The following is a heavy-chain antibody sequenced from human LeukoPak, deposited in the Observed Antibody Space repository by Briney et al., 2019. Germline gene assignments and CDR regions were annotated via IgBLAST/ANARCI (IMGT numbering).Heavy chain of an antibody. CDR2: IYYSGST. J-gene: IGHJ4*02. CDR3: ARHLRKYSNYDY. Sequence: PETLSLTCTVSGGSISSYYWSWIRQPPGKGLEWIGYIYYSGSTNYNPSLKSRVTISVDTSKNQFSLKLSSVTAADTAVYYCARHLRKYSNYDYWGQGALVTVSS. V-gene: IGHV4-59*08. CDR1: GGSISSYY. D-gene: IGHD4-11*01.